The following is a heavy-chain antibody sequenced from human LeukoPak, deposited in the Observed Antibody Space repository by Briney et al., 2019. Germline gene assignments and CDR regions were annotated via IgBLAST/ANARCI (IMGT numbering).Heavy chain of an antibody. J-gene: IGHJ4*02. D-gene: IGHD6-13*01. V-gene: IGHV4-31*03. CDR2: IYYSGST. CDR3: ARVDSSSASFDY. Sequence: SETLSLTCTVSGGSISSGGYYWSWIRQHPGKGLEWIGYIYYSGSTYYNPYLKSRVTISVDTSKNQFSLKLSSVTAADTAVYYCARVDSSSASFDYWGQGTLVTVSS. CDR1: GGSISSGGYY.